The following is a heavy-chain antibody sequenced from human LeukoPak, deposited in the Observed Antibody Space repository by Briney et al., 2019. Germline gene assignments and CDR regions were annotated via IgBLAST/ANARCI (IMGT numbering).Heavy chain of an antibody. V-gene: IGHV1-18*01. CDR1: GYTFTSYG. D-gene: IGHD3-3*01. CDR2: ISAYNGNT. CDR3: ARSITIFGVVIIGVGQPPDC. J-gene: IGHJ4*02. Sequence: GASVKVSCKASGYTFTSYGISWVRQAPGQGLEWMGWISAYNGNTNYAQKLQGRVTMTTDTSTSTAYMELRSLRSDDTAVYYCARSITIFGVVIIGVGQPPDCWGQGTLVTVSS.